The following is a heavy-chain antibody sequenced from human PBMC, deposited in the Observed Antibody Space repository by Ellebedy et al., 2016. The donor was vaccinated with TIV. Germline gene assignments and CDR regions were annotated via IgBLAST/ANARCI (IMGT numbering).Heavy chain of an antibody. CDR3: ARQLYSSTGLEH. CDR1: GFTFSTYW. V-gene: IGHV3-66*04. D-gene: IGHD2-2*01. Sequence: GGSLRLSCAASGFTFSTYWMSWVRQAPGKGLEWVSVIESGGDTYYANSVKGRFTVSRDNSKNIVYLQLNSLGPDDTAVYYCARQLYSSTGLEHWGQGTLVTVSA. J-gene: IGHJ4*02. CDR2: IESGGDT.